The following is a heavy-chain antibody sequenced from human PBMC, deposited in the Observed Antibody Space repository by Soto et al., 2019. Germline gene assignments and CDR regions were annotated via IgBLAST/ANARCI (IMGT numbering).Heavy chain of an antibody. J-gene: IGHJ4*02. Sequence: SLKVSCKASGGTFSSYAISWVRQAPGQGLEWMGGIIPIFGTANYAQKFQGRVTITADKSTSTAYMELSSLRSEDTAVYYCARELDDILTGYHYWGQGTLVTVSS. V-gene: IGHV1-69*06. CDR1: GGTFSSYA. CDR3: ARELDDILTGYHY. D-gene: IGHD3-9*01. CDR2: IIPIFGTA.